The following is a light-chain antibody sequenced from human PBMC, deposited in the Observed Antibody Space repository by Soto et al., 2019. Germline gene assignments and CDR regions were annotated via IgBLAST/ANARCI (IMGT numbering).Light chain of an antibody. J-gene: IGKJ1*01. CDR1: QGISNY. Sequence: DIQMTQSPSSLSASVGDRVTITCRASQGISNYLAWYQQQPGKVPKLLIYVASTLQSGVPSRFSGSGSGTDFTVTISSLQPEDVATYYCQKYNSAPWTFVQGTKVEIK. CDR2: VAS. V-gene: IGKV1-27*01. CDR3: QKYNSAPWT.